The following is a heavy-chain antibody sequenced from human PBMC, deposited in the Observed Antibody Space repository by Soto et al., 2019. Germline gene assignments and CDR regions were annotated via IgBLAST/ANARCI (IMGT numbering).Heavy chain of an antibody. CDR2: ISIRGDYR. J-gene: IGHJ3*01. CDR1: GFTFSSSG. Sequence: EGQLLQSGGGLVQPGESLRLSCAASGFTFSSSGMSWVRQAPGKGLEWVSSISIRGDYRYYADSVKGWFTISRDNSKNTLYLQMTRLTAEDKALYYCANNGGFDFWGQGTMVAVSS. V-gene: IGHV3-23*01. CDR3: ANNGGFDF. D-gene: IGHD4-17*01.